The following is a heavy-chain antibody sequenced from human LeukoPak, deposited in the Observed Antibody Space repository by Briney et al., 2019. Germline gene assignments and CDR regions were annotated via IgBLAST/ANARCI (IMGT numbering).Heavy chain of an antibody. V-gene: IGHV7-4-1*02. CDR2: INTNTGNP. CDR1: GYTFTSYA. J-gene: IGHJ3*02. D-gene: IGHD3-10*01. Sequence: GGSLRLSCTASGYTFTSYAMNWVRQAPGQGLEWMGWINTNTGNPTYAQGFTGRFVFSLDTSVSTAYLQISSLKAEDTAVYYCARDRILWFGEFLYSPDAFDIWGQGTMVTVSS. CDR3: ARDRILWFGEFLYSPDAFDI.